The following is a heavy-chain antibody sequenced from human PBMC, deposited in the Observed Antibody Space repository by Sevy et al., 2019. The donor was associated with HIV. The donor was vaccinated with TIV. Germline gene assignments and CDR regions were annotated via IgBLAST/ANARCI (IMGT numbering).Heavy chain of an antibody. D-gene: IGHD3-3*01. V-gene: IGHV1-2*02. CDR1: GYTFTGYQ. CDR3: ARGTPFWSGSYYFHS. CDR2: INPNSDGT. J-gene: IGHJ4*02. Sequence: ASVKVSCKASGYTFTGYQIHWVRQAPGQGLQWMGWINPNSDGTNFAQKFQGRVTMTTDTCINTAYMELSRLRSDDTAFNYCARGTPFWSGSYYFHSWGQGTLVTVSS.